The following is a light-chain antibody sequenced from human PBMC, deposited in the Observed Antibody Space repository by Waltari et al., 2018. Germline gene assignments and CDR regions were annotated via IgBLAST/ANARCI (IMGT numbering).Light chain of an antibody. CDR3: QQRSNWPRT. CDR1: QSVSSY. Sequence: EIVLTQSPATLSLSPGEMATLSCKASQSVSSYLAWYQQKPGQAPRLLIYSASNRATGLPARFSGSGSGTDFTLTISSLEPEDFAVYYCQQRSNWPRTFGQGTKVEIE. CDR2: SAS. J-gene: IGKJ1*01. V-gene: IGKV3-11*01.